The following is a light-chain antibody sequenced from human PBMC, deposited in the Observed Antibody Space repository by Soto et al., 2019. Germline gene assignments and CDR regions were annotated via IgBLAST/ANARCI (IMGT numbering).Light chain of an antibody. J-gene: IGLJ1*01. CDR3: SSYAGSTIA. V-gene: IGLV2-8*01. CDR1: SSDVGGYNY. Sequence: QSVLTQPPSASGSPGQSVTISCTGTSSDVGGYNYVSWYQQHPGKAPKLMIYEVSKRPSGVPDRFSGSKSGNTASLTVCGLQAEDEADYYCSSYAGSTIAFGAGTKVTVL. CDR2: EVS.